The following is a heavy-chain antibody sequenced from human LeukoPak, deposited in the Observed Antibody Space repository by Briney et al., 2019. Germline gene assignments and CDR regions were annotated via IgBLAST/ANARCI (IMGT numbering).Heavy chain of an antibody. V-gene: IGHV5-51*01. CDR3: ARQQGPNTNPDY. Sequence: GESLKISCKGSGYRFTSYWIGWVRQMAGKGLEGMGIIYVGDSDTRYSPSFQGQVTISADKSISTAYLQWSSLKASDTAMYYCARQQGPNTNPDYWGLGTLVTVSS. CDR2: IYVGDSDT. J-gene: IGHJ4*02. D-gene: IGHD1-1*01. CDR1: GYRFTSYW.